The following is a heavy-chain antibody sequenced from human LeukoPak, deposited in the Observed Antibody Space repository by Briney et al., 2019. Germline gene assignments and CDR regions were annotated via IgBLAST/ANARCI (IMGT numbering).Heavy chain of an antibody. J-gene: IGHJ6*03. CDR2: ISGGGDST. Sequence: GGSLRLSCAASGFTFSSYVMSWVRQAPGKGLDWVSSISGGGDSTYYADSVKGRFTISRDKSENTLYLQMNSLRAEDTAVYYCANIQSPYENDTSADYMDVWGKGTTVTVSS. D-gene: IGHD3-22*01. V-gene: IGHV3-23*01. CDR3: ANIQSPYENDTSADYMDV. CDR1: GFTFSSYV.